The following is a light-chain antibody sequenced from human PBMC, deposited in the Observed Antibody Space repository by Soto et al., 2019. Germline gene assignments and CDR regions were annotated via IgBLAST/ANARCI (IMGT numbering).Light chain of an antibody. CDR2: KAS. CDR1: QSISSW. CDR3: QQYNSYSL. Sequence: DIQMTQSPSTLSASVGDRVTITCRASQSISSWLAWYQQKPGKAPKLLIYKASSLESGVPSRFSGSGSGTEFTLTISSLQTDDFATYYCQQYNSYSLFGQGTKLEIK. V-gene: IGKV1-5*03. J-gene: IGKJ2*01.